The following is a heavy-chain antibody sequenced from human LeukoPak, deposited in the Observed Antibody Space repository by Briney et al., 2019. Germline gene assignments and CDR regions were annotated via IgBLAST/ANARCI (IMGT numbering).Heavy chain of an antibody. CDR2: ISGSGTI. CDR1: GYSISSGYY. D-gene: IGHD4-17*01. J-gene: IGHJ5*02. V-gene: IGHV4-38-2*02. Sequence: NPSETLSLTCTVSGYSISSGYYWGWIRQPPGKGLEWIGRISGSGTITYNPALQSRLSISIDTSKNQFSLKLMSVTAADTAVYYCARDSGTTGEVKFDPWGQGTLVTVSS. CDR3: ARDSGTTGEVKFDP.